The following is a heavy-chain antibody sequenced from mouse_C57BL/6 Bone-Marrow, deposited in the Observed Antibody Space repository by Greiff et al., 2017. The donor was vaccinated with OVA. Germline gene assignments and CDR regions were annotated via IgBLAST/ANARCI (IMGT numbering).Heavy chain of an antibody. CDR2: IDPSDSYT. D-gene: IGHD2-5*01. J-gene: IGHJ4*01. V-gene: IGHV1-69*01. Sequence: QVQLQQPGAELVMPGASVKLSCKASGYTFTSYWMHWVKQRPGQGLEWIGEIDPSDSYTNYNQKFKGKSTLTVDKSSSTAYMQLSSLTSEDSAVYDCARDSNYVEAMDYWGQGTSVTVSS. CDR1: GYTFTSYW. CDR3: ARDSNYVEAMDY.